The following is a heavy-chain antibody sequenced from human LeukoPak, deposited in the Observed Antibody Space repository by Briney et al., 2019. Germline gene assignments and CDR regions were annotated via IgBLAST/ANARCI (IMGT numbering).Heavy chain of an antibody. V-gene: IGHV4-30-4*01. CDR3: ARGRYSSGWDIDY. CDR1: GGSISSGDYY. J-gene: IGHJ4*02. D-gene: IGHD6-19*01. Sequence: SETLSLTCTVSGGSISSGDYYWSWIRQPPGKGLEWIGYIYYSGSTYYNPSLKRRVTISVDTSKNQLSLKLSSVTAADTAVYYCARGRYSSGWDIDYWGQGTLVTVSS. CDR2: IYYSGST.